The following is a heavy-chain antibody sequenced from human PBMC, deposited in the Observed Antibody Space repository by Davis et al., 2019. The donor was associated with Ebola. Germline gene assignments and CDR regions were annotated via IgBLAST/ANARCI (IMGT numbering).Heavy chain of an antibody. CDR1: GFTFSDYY. CDR3: ARDRGSPYFDY. J-gene: IGHJ4*02. CDR2: ISSSGSII. D-gene: IGHD3-10*01. V-gene: IGHV3-11*01. Sequence: PGGSLRLSCAASGFTFSDYYMSWIRQAPGKGLECVSYISSSGSIIYYADSVKGRFTISRDNAKSSLYLQMNSLRAEDTAVYYCARDRGSPYFDYWGQGTLVTVSS.